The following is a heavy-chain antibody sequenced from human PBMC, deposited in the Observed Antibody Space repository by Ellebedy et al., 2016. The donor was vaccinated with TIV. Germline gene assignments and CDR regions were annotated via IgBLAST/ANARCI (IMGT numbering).Heavy chain of an antibody. D-gene: IGHD3-22*01. J-gene: IGHJ4*02. Sequence: SETLSLTXAVYVASFSGFYWNWISQPPGTGLEWIGEINDSGTTKYNPSPKSRVTISADKTKNQFSLKLTSVTAADTAVYYCARGRRQSETSAYYLDYWGQGTLATVSS. CDR3: ARGRRQSETSAYYLDY. V-gene: IGHV4-34*01. CDR2: INDSGTT. CDR1: VASFSGFY.